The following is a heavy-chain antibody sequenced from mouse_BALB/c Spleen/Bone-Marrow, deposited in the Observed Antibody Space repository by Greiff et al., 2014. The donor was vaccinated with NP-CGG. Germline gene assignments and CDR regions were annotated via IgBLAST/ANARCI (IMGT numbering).Heavy chain of an antibody. V-gene: IGHV5-15*02. CDR1: GFTFSDYG. D-gene: IGHD3-1*01. CDR2: ISNLAYSI. Sequence: VQLKESGGGLVQPGGSRKLSCAASGFTFSDYGMAWVRQAPGKGPEWVAFISNLAYSIYYADTVTGRFTISRVNAKNTLYLEMSSLRSEDTAVYYCARDRGRYRYFDVWGAGTTVTVSS. CDR3: ARDRGRYRYFDV. J-gene: IGHJ1*01.